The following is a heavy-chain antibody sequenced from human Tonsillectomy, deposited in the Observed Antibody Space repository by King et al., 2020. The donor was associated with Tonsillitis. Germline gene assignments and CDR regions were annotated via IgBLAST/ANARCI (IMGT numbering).Heavy chain of an antibody. V-gene: IGHV4-59*01. CDR2: IYYSGST. CDR3: ARGRGDSYGFPNFDY. CDR1: GGSISSYY. J-gene: IGHJ4*02. Sequence: QLQESGPGLVKPSETLSLTCTVSGGSISSYYWSWIRQPPGKGLEWIGYIYYSGSTNYNPSLKSRVTISVDTSKNQFSLKLGSVTAADTAVYYCARGRGDSYGFPNFDYWGQGTLVTVSS. D-gene: IGHD5-18*01.